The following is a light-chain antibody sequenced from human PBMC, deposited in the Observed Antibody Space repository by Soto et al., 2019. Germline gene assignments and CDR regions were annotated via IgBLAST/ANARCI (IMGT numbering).Light chain of an antibody. J-gene: IGKJ1*01. V-gene: IGKV3-20*01. CDR1: QSVSSSY. Sequence: EIVLTPSPGTLSLSPGERATLSCRASQSVSSSYLAWYQPKPGQAPRLLIYGASSRATGIPDRFSGSGSGTKFTLTISSLQSEDFAVYYCQQYNNWPLWTFGQGTKVDI. CDR2: GAS. CDR3: QQYNNWPLWT.